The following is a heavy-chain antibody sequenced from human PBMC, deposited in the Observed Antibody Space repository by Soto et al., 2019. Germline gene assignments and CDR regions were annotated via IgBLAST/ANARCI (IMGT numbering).Heavy chain of an antibody. J-gene: IGHJ6*02. CDR3: AKDKRYSYGRTYYYYGMDV. D-gene: IGHD5-18*01. Sequence: SLRLSCAASGFTFSSYGMHWVRQAPGKGLEWVAVISYDGSNKYYADSVKGRFTISRGNSKNTLYLQMNSLRAEDTAVYYCAKDKRYSYGRTYYYYGMDVWGQGTTVTVSS. CDR1: GFTFSSYG. V-gene: IGHV3-30*18. CDR2: ISYDGSNK.